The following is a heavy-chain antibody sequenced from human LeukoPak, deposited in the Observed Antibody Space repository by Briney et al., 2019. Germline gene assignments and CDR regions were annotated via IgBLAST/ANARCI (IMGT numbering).Heavy chain of an antibody. CDR1: GYTFTSYG. CDR2: ISAYNGNT. J-gene: IGHJ6*02. Sequence: ASVKVSCKASGYTFTSYGISWVRQAPGQGLEWMGWISAYNGNTNYAQKLQGRVTMTTDTSTSTAYMELRSLRSDDTAVYYCARGPDTLTGYPNYYYYGMDVWGQGTTVTVSS. D-gene: IGHD3-9*01. V-gene: IGHV1-18*01. CDR3: ARGPDTLTGYPNYYYYGMDV.